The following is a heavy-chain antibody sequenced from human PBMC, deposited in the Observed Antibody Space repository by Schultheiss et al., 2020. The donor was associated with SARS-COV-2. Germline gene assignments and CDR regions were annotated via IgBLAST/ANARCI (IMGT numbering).Heavy chain of an antibody. J-gene: IGHJ6*02. CDR2: ISYDGSNK. D-gene: IGHD3-16*01. Sequence: GGSLRLSCAASGFTFSSYAMHWVCQAPGKGLEWVAVISYDGSNKYYADSVKGRFTISRDNSKNTLYLQMNSLRAEDTAVYYCARAITSEGYYYYYGMDVWGQGTTVTVSS. CDR3: ARAITSEGYYYYYGMDV. V-gene: IGHV3-30*01. CDR1: GFTFSSYA.